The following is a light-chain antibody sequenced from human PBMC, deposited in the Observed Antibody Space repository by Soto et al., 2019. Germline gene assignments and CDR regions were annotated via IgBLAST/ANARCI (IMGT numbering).Light chain of an antibody. J-gene: IGKJ2*01. CDR3: QQSYSTPPYT. Sequence: DIQMTQSPSSLSASVGDRVTITCRASQSISSYLNWYQQKPGKAPKLLIYASSNLLSGVPSRFSGSGSGTDFTLTISSMQPEDFATYSCQQSYSTPPYTFGQGTKLEIK. CDR2: ASS. CDR1: QSISSY. V-gene: IGKV1-39*01.